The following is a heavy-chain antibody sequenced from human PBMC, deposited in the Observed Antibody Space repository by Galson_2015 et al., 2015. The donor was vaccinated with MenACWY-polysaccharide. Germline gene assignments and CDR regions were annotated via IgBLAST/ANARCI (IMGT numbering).Heavy chain of an antibody. CDR3: SKDVRANAVPTASAPGVPTDS. D-gene: IGHD3-10*01. CDR1: GITFSHYA. CDR2: INGGGSFS. Sequence: SLILSCAASGITFSHYAMTWVRRAPGKGLGWGASINGGGSFSSYAHSLKGPLTASRDNFKGPPHLATHSLRAEDTAVYYCSKDVRANAVPTASAPGVPTDSWGQGTLVTVSS. V-gene: IGHV3-23*01. J-gene: IGHJ4*02.